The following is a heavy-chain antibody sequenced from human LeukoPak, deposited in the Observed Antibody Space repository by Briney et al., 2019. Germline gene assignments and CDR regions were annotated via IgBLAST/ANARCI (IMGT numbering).Heavy chain of an antibody. CDR3: ARDRAMVTTYYYGMDV. Sequence: ASVKVSCKASGGTFSSYAISWVRQAPGQGLEWMGRIIPILGIANYAQKFQDRVTITADKSTSTAYMELSSLRSEDTAVYYCARDRAMVTTYYYGMDVWGQGTTVTVSS. CDR2: IIPILGIA. CDR1: GGTFSSYA. J-gene: IGHJ6*02. V-gene: IGHV1-69*04. D-gene: IGHD5-18*01.